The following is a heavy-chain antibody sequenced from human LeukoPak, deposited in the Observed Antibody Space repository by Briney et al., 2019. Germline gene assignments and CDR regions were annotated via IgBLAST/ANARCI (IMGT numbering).Heavy chain of an antibody. CDR2: IYYSGST. CDR3: ARGIDSSGYVDY. Sequence: SETLSLTCTVSGGSISSYYWSWIRQPPGKGLEWIGYIYYSGSTNYNPSLKSRVTISVDTSKHQFSLKLSSVTAADTAVYYCARGIDSSGYVDYWGQGTLVTVSS. CDR1: GGSISSYY. D-gene: IGHD3-22*01. V-gene: IGHV4-59*01. J-gene: IGHJ4*02.